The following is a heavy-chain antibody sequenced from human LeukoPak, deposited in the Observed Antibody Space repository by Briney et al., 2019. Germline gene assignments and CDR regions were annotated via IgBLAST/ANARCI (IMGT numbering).Heavy chain of an antibody. CDR3: ARDRYYYDSSGYQHWYFDL. J-gene: IGHJ2*01. CDR1: GYTFTGYY. Sequence: ASVKVSCKASGYTFTGYYMHWVRQAPGQGLEWMGWINPNSGGTNYAQKFQGRVTMTRDTSISTAYMELSRLRSDDTAVYYCARDRYYYDSSGYQHWYFDLWGRGTLVTVSS. CDR2: INPNSGGT. V-gene: IGHV1-2*02. D-gene: IGHD3-22*01.